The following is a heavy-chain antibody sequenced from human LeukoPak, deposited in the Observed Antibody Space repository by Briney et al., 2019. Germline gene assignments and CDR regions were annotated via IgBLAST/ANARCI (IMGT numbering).Heavy chain of an antibody. Sequence: GDSLKISCKGSGYSFTCYWIGWVRQMPGKGLEWMGIIYPGDSDTRYSPSFQGQVTISADKSISTAYLQWSSLKASDTAIYYCARMGLVNGFDIWGQGTMVTVSS. D-gene: IGHD4-23*01. J-gene: IGHJ3*02. CDR3: ARMGLVNGFDI. V-gene: IGHV5-51*01. CDR1: GYSFTCYW. CDR2: IYPGDSDT.